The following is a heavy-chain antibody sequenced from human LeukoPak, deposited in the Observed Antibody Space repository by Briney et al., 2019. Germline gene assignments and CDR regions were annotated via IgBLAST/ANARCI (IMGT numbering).Heavy chain of an antibody. CDR1: GYTFVSYG. CDR2: IIPIFGTA. CDR3: VRGGGFNSGFEY. Sequence: ASVKVSCKASGYTFVSYGITWVRQAPGQGLEWMGGIIPIFGTANYAQKFQGRVILTTDTSTSTAYMELRSLRSDDTAVYYCVRGGGFNSGFEYWGQGTLVIVSS. J-gene: IGHJ4*02. D-gene: IGHD3-10*01. V-gene: IGHV1-18*04.